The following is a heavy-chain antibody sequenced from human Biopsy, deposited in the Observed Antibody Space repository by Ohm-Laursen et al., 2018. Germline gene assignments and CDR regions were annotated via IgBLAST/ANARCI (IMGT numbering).Heavy chain of an antibody. CDR1: GASISIYY. V-gene: IGHV4-59*01. J-gene: IGHJ4*02. Sequence: PGTLSLTCTVSGASISIYYWSWIRQPPGKGLEWIGNFYYSGSTNYNPSLKSRITMSLDRSKSQVSLRMNSVTAADTAVYYCARARIKTSGVLIPETYYFDSWGQGTLVTVSS. CDR3: ARARIKTSGVLIPETYYFDS. D-gene: IGHD3-3*01. CDR2: FYYSGST.